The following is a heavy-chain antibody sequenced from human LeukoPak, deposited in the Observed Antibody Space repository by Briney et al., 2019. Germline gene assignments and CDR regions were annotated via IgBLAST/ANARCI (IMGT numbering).Heavy chain of an antibody. CDR2: IIPIFGTA. CDR3: ARVGSGSYPYYYYYVDV. CDR1: GGTFSSYA. Sequence: SVKVSCKASGGTFSSYAISWVRQAPGQGLEWMGGIIPIFGTANYAQKFQGRVTITTDESTSTAYMELSSLRSEDTAVYYCARVGSGSYPYYYYYVDVWGKGTTVTVSS. J-gene: IGHJ6*03. V-gene: IGHV1-69*05. D-gene: IGHD1-26*01.